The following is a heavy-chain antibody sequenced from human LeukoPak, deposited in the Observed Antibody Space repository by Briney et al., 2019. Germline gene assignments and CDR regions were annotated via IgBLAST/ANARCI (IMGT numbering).Heavy chain of an antibody. Sequence: GTSVKVSCKASGFTFTSSAMQWVRQARGQRLEWIGWIVVGSGNTNYAQKFQERVTITRDMSTSTAYMELSSLRSEDTAVYYCAAQRAKGSSGYTFPLDYWGQGTLVTVSS. J-gene: IGHJ4*02. V-gene: IGHV1-58*02. CDR2: IVVGSGNT. D-gene: IGHD3-22*01. CDR3: AAQRAKGSSGYTFPLDY. CDR1: GFTFTSSA.